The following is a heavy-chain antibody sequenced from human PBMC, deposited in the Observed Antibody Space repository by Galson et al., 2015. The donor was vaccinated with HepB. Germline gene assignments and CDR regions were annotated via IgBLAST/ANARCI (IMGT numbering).Heavy chain of an antibody. CDR1: GFTFSSYG. V-gene: IGHV3-30*02. D-gene: IGHD7-27*01. J-gene: IGHJ4*02. CDR2: IRYDGSNK. CDR3: AKDELGIENYFDY. Sequence: SLRLSCAASGFTFSSYGMHWVRQAPGKGLEWVAFIRYDGSNKYYADSVKGRFTISRDNSKNTLYLQMNSLRAEDTAVYYCAKDELGIENYFDYWGQGTLVTVSS.